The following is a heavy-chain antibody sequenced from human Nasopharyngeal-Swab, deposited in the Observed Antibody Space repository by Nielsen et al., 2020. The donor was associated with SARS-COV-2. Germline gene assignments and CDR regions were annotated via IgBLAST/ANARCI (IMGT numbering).Heavy chain of an antibody. CDR2: IGDKAHNYAT. J-gene: IGHJ4*02. CDR1: GFIFSESA. Sequence: GEPLKISCAASGFIFSESAMHWVRQASGKGLEWVGRIGDKAHNYATTYGASMKGRFTISRDDSSNTAFLQMDSLKTEDTALYYCTTDFYFDYWGQGALVTVSS. CDR3: TTDFYFDY. V-gene: IGHV3-73*01.